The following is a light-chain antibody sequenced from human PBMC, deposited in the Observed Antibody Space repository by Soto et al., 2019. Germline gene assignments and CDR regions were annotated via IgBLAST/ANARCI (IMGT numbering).Light chain of an antibody. J-gene: IGLJ1*01. Sequence: QYVLTQPASVSGSPGQSITISGTGTSGDVGGYNYVSWYQQHPGKASKLMIYEVSNRPSGVSNRFSGSKYGNTASLTISGLQADDEADYYCSSYTRSSTYVFGTGAKVTV. CDR1: SGDVGGYNY. CDR3: SSYTRSSTYV. CDR2: EVS. V-gene: IGLV2-14*01.